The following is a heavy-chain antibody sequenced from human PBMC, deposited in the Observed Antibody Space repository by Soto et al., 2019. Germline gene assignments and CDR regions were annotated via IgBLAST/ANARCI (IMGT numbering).Heavy chain of an antibody. CDR1: GFTFSSYW. Sequence: EVQLVESGGGLVQPGGSLRLSCAASGFTFSSYWMSWVRQAPGKGLEWVANIKQDGSEKYYVDSVKGRFTIFRDNAKNSLYLQMNSLRAEDTAVYYCARGGDYYYYYMDVWGKGTTVTVSS. D-gene: IGHD5-12*01. J-gene: IGHJ6*03. CDR3: ARGGDYYYYYMDV. V-gene: IGHV3-7*01. CDR2: IKQDGSEK.